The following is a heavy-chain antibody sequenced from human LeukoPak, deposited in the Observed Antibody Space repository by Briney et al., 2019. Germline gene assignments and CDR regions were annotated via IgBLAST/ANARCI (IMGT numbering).Heavy chain of an antibody. CDR3: AREGYYYGSGSYWVEYYYYYMDV. V-gene: IGHV4-4*07. CDR2: IYTSGST. D-gene: IGHD3-10*01. Sequence: PSETLSLTCTVSGGSISSYYWRWIRQPAGKGLEWIGRIYTSGSTNYNPSLKSRVTMSVDTSKNQFSLKLSSVTAADTAVYYCAREGYYYGSGSYWVEYYYYYMDVWGKGTTVTVSS. J-gene: IGHJ6*03. CDR1: GGSISSYY.